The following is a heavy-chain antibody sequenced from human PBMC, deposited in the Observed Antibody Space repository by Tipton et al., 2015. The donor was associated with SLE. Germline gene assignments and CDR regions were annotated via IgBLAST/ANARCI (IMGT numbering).Heavy chain of an antibody. Sequence: TLSLTCAVYGGSFSGYYWSWIRQSPGKGLEWIGDINHSGSTNYNPSLKSRVTISVDTSKNRFSLRLSSVTAADTAVYYCARAPGLERSYYYYYYMDVWGKGTTVTVSS. V-gene: IGHV4-34*01. CDR3: ARAPGLERSYYYYYYMDV. J-gene: IGHJ6*03. CDR2: INHSGST. D-gene: IGHD1-1*01. CDR1: GGSFSGYY.